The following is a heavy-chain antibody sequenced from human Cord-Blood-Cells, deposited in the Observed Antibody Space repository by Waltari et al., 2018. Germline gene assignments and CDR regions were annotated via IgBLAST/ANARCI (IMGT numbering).Heavy chain of an antibody. J-gene: IGHJ4*02. V-gene: IGHV4-34*01. Sequence: QVQLQQWGAGLLKPSETLSLTCAVYGGSFSGYYWSWIRQPPGKGLEWIGEINHSGRTNYNPSLKSRVTISVDTSKNQFSLKLSSVTAADTAVYYCASPLSDDYGDRDHYWGQGTLVTVSS. D-gene: IGHD4-17*01. CDR2: INHSGRT. CDR3: ASPLSDDYGDRDHY. CDR1: GGSFSGYY.